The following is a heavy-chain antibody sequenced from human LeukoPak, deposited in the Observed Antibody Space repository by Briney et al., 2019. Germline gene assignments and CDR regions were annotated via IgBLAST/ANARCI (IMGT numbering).Heavy chain of an antibody. CDR3: ARVAAAGSFDY. Sequence: GGSLRLSCAASGFTFSSYAMSWVRQAPGKGLEWVAVISYDGSNKYYADSVKGRFTISRDNFKNTLYLQMNSLRAEDTAVYYCARVAAAGSFDYWGQGTLVTVSS. D-gene: IGHD6-13*01. CDR1: GFTFSSYA. CDR2: ISYDGSNK. J-gene: IGHJ4*02. V-gene: IGHV3-30-3*01.